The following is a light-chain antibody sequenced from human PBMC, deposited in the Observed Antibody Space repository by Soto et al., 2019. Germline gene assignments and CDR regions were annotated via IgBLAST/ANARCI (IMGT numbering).Light chain of an antibody. J-gene: IGLJ1*01. CDR1: SSDVGAYNY. CDR3: SSYTSSSTHYV. V-gene: IGLV2-14*01. CDR2: EVT. Sequence: QSVLTQPASVSGSPGQSITISCTGTSSDVGAYNYVSWYQHHPGRAPKLMIYEVTNRPSGVSNRFSGSKSGNTASLTISGLQAEDEADYYCSSYTSSSTHYVFGTGTKVTVL.